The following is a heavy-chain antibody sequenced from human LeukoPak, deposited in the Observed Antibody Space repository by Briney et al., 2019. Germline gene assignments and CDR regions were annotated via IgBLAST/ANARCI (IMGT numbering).Heavy chain of an antibody. J-gene: IGHJ4*02. D-gene: IGHD3-10*01. CDR2: IIPILGIA. Sequence: ASVKVSCKASGYTFTSYAISWVRQAPGQGLEWMGRIIPILGIANYAQKFQGRVTITADKSTSTAYMELSSLRSEDTAVYYCARASPYYYGSGVDYWGQGTLVTVSS. V-gene: IGHV1-69*04. CDR3: ARASPYYYGSGVDY. CDR1: GYTFTSYA.